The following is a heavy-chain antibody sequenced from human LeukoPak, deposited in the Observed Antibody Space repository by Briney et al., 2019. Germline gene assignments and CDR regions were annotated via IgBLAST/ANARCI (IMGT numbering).Heavy chain of an antibody. D-gene: IGHD3-10*01. Sequence: PSETLSLTCTVSGGSISSSSYYWGWIRQPPGKGLEWIGSIYYSGSTNYNPSLKSRVTISVDTSKNQFSLKLSSVTAADTAVYYCARGGYYYGSGSPLTFDYWGQGTLVTVSS. CDR2: IYYSGST. J-gene: IGHJ4*02. CDR1: GGSISSSSYY. CDR3: ARGGYYYGSGSPLTFDY. V-gene: IGHV4-39*07.